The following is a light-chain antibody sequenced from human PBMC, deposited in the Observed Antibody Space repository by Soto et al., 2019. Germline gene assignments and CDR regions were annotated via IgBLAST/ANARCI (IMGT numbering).Light chain of an antibody. V-gene: IGKV3-11*01. J-gene: IGKJ5*01. CDR1: QSVSSY. CDR2: DAS. CDR3: QQRSNWPPIT. Sequence: EIVLTQSPVTLFLSPGERATLSCRASQSVSSYLAWYQQKPGQAPRLLIYDASNRATGIPARFSGGGSGTDFTLTIDNLEPEGFAIYYCQQRSNWPPITFGQGTRLEIK.